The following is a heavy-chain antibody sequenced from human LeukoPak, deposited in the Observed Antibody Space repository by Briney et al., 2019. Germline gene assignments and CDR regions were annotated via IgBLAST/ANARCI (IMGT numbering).Heavy chain of an antibody. CDR3: ARGRTMVVTPPPDL. Sequence: KSGGSLRLSCAASGFTFSDYYMSWIRQAPGKGLEWVSYISSSGSTIYYADSVKGRFTISRDNAKNSLYLQMNSLRAEDTAVYYCARGRTMVVTPPPDLWGRGTLVTVSS. J-gene: IGHJ2*01. CDR1: GFTFSDYY. CDR2: ISSSGSTI. D-gene: IGHD4-23*01. V-gene: IGHV3-11*04.